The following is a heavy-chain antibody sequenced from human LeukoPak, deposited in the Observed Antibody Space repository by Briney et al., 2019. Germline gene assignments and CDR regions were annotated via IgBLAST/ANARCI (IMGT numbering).Heavy chain of an antibody. V-gene: IGHV4-4*02. J-gene: IGHJ4*02. CDR3: ASGYSSGWQIDY. D-gene: IGHD6-19*01. Sequence: SETLSLTCAVSGSSISSNNWWHWVRQPPGKGLQWIGEINHSGSTNYNPSLKSRVTISVDTSKNQFSLKLSSVTAADTAVYYCASGYSSGWQIDYWGQGTLVTVSS. CDR2: INHSGST. CDR1: GSSISSNNW.